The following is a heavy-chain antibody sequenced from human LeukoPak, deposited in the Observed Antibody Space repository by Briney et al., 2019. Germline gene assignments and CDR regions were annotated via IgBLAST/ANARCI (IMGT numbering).Heavy chain of an antibody. CDR1: GGSISSGGYS. J-gene: IGHJ3*02. CDR2: IYHSGST. CDR3: ARASNDAFDI. V-gene: IGHV4-30-2*01. Sequence: SETLSLTCAVSGGSISSGGYSWSWIRQPPGKGLEWIGYIYHSGSTYYNPSLKSRVTISVGRSKNQFSLRLSSVTAADTAVYYCARASNDAFDIWGQGTMVTVSS.